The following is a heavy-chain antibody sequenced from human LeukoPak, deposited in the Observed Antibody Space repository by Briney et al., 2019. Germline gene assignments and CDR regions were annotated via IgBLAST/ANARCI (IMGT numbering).Heavy chain of an antibody. CDR3: ARAPRGYGETVDY. CDR1: GFTFSSYS. CDR2: ISSSSSYI. D-gene: IGHD4-17*01. J-gene: IGHJ4*02. Sequence: RGSLRLSCAASGFTFSSYSMNWVRQAPGKGLEWVSSISSSSSYIYYADSVKGRFTISRDNAKNSLYLQMNSLRAEDTAVYYCARAPRGYGETVDYWGQGTLVTVSS. V-gene: IGHV3-21*01.